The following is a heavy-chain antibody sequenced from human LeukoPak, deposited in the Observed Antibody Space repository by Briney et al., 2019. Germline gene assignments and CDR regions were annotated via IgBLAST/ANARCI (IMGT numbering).Heavy chain of an antibody. CDR3: ARGPTDYDILTGYYFNFHYGMDV. Sequence: ASVKVSCKASGYTFTSYYMHWVRQAPGQGLEWLGIINPSGGSISYAQKFQGRVTMTRDTSTSTVYMELSRLRSEDTAVYYCARGPTDYDILTGYYFNFHYGMDVWGQGTTVTVSS. J-gene: IGHJ6*02. CDR2: INPSGGSI. CDR1: GYTFTSYY. V-gene: IGHV1-46*01. D-gene: IGHD3-9*01.